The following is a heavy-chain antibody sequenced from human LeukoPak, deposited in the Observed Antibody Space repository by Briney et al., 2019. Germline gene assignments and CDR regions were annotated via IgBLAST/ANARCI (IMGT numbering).Heavy chain of an antibody. Sequence: PGGSLRLSCAASGFTFSNYAMAWVRQIPGKGLEWVSVFSGSGGSTYYADSVKGRFTVSRDNSKNTPYLQMNNLRVDDTAIYYCASRPAPSLGPLDYWGQGTLVTVSS. D-gene: IGHD2-2*01. J-gene: IGHJ4*02. CDR1: GFTFSNYA. CDR3: ASRPAPSLGPLDY. CDR2: FSGSGGST. V-gene: IGHV3-23*01.